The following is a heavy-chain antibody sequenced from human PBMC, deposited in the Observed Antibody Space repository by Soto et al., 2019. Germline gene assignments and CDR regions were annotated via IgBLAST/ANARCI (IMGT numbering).Heavy chain of an antibody. D-gene: IGHD3-22*01. CDR2: ISTTSFTI. CDR1: GSSFSTYD. CDR3: ARLPGAFYYDNSDYDFHDY. Sequence: GSLKLSCSASGSSFSTYDMDWVRQAPGKAPEWIAHISTTSFTIYYADSVKGRFTISRDNARNSLYLEMKSLRDEDTAVYYCARLPGAFYYDNSDYDFHDYWGQGTMVTVSS. V-gene: IGHV3-48*02. J-gene: IGHJ4*02.